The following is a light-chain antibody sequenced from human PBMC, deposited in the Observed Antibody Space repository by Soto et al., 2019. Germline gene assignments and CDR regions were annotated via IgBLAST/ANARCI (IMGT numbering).Light chain of an antibody. CDR1: SSDAGSYNR. CDR3: TSYTSSRTWV. V-gene: IGLV2-18*02. CDR2: EVT. J-gene: IGLJ3*02. Sequence: QSALTQPPSVSGSPGQSVTISCTGTSSDAGSYNRVSWYQQPPGTAPKLMIYEVTNRPSGVPNRFSASKSGNTASLTISGLQAEDEADYYCTSYTSSRTWVFGGGTKLTVL.